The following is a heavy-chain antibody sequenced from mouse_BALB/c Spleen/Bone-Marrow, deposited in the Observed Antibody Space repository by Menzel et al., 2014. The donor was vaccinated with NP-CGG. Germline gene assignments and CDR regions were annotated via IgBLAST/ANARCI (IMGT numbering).Heavy chain of an antibody. CDR1: GYSFTGYT. CDR2: INPYNGGT. Sequence: EVQLQQSGPELVKPGASMKISCKASGYSFTGYTMNWVKQSHGKNFEWIGLINPYNGGTSYNQKFKGKATLTVDKSSSTAYMALLSLTSEDSAVYYCARESYGSSYGFAYWGQGTLVTVSA. D-gene: IGHD1-1*01. V-gene: IGHV1-18*01. J-gene: IGHJ3*01. CDR3: ARESYGSSYGFAY.